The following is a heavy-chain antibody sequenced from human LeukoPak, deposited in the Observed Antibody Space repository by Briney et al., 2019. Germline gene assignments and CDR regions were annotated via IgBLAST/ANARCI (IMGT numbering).Heavy chain of an antibody. V-gene: IGHV1-3*01. CDR1: GYTFTTYA. CDR2: IIVGSGKT. Sequence: GASVKVSCKSSGYTFTTYAMHWVRQAPGQRPEWMGWIIVGSGKTKYSQKFQGRVTFTRDTSATTVYMELSSLTSEDTAAYYCAGEARLTAHFDYWGQGTLVTVSS. J-gene: IGHJ4*02. CDR3: AGEARLTAHFDY. D-gene: IGHD2-21*02.